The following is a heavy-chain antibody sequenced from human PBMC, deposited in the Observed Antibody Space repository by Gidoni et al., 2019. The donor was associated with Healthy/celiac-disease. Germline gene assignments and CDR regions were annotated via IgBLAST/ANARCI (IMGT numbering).Heavy chain of an antibody. V-gene: IGHV3-7*01. CDR2: IKQDGSEK. D-gene: IGHD4-4*01. CDR3: ARGGDYIHYYYYGMDV. J-gene: IGHJ6*02. CDR1: GFTFSSYW. Sequence: EVQLVESGGGLVQPGGSLRLSCAASGFTFSSYWMSWVRQAPGKGLEWVANIKQDGSEKYYVDSVKGRFTISRDNAKNSLYLQMNSLRAEDTAVYYCARGGDYIHYYYYGMDVWSQGTTVTVSS.